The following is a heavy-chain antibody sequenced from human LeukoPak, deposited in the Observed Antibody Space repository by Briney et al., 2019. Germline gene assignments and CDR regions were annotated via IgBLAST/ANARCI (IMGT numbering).Heavy chain of an antibody. CDR3: AKNSHYYDSSGYLDY. CDR1: GFTFSSYG. CDR2: ISYDGSNK. J-gene: IGHJ4*02. V-gene: IGHV3-30*18. Sequence: SGGSLRLSCAASGFTFSSYGMHWVRQAPGKGLEWVAVISYDGSNKYYADSVKGRFTISRDNSKNTLYLQMNSLRAEDTAVYYCAKNSHYYDSSGYLDYWGQGTLVTVSS. D-gene: IGHD3-22*01.